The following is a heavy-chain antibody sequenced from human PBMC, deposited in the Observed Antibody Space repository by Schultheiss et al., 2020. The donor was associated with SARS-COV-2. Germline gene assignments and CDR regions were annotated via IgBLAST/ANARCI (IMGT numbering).Heavy chain of an antibody. CDR2: IYSGGST. V-gene: IGHV3-66*01. D-gene: IGHD5-24*01. Sequence: GESLKISCAASGFTVSSNYMSWVRQAPGKGLEWVSVIYSGGSTYYADSVKGRFTISRDKSKNTLYLQMNSLRAEDTAVYYCARDLDGYNSYAFDIWGQGTMVTVS. CDR1: GFTVSSNY. J-gene: IGHJ3*02. CDR3: ARDLDGYNSYAFDI.